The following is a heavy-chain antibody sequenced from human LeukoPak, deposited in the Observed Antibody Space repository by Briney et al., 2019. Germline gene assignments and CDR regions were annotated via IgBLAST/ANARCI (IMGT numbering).Heavy chain of an antibody. J-gene: IGHJ4*02. V-gene: IGHV3-21*01. CDR2: ISSSSSYI. CDR3: ARDPSSSSAFDY. Sequence: GGSLRLSCTASGLTLSDHFIDWVRQAPGKGLEWVSSISSSSSYIYYADSVKGRFTISRDNAKNSLYLQMNSLRAEDTAVYYCARDPSSSSAFDYWGQGTLVTVSS. CDR1: GLTLSDHF. D-gene: IGHD6-6*01.